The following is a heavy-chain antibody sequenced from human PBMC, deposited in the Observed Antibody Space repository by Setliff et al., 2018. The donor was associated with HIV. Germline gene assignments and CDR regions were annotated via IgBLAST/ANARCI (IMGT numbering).Heavy chain of an antibody. CDR1: GFSLSYHG. Sequence: GGSLRLSCAASGFSLSYHGMHWVRQAPGKGLEWVAIIWYDGSNEYYADSVKGRFTISRDNAKNSLYLQMNSLRAEDTAVYYCATSLPPGISYVYDAFDIWGQGTMVTVSS. J-gene: IGHJ3*02. D-gene: IGHD3-16*01. V-gene: IGHV3-33*03. CDR3: ATSLPPGISYVYDAFDI. CDR2: IWYDGSNE.